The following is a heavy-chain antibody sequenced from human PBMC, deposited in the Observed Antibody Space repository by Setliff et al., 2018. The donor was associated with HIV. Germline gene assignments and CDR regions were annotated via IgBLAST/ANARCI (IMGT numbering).Heavy chain of an antibody. J-gene: IGHJ4*02. CDR3: ATSSVVMTAGGDLDY. Sequence: ASVKVSCKASGSTFTSYAMHWVRQAPGQRLEWMGWINAGNGNTKYSQKFQGRVTMTRDTTTSTVYMQLSSLRSEDTAVYYCATSSVVMTAGGDLDYWGQGTLVTVSS. CDR2: INAGNGNT. V-gene: IGHV1-3*01. D-gene: IGHD3-22*01. CDR1: GSTFTSYA.